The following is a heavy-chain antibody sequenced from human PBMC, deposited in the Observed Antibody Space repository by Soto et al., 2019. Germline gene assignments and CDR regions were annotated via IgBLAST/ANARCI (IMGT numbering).Heavy chain of an antibody. CDR2: IDPSDSYT. D-gene: IGHD2-15*01. Sequence: PGESLKISCKGSGYSFTSYWISWVRQMPGKGLEWMGRIDPSDSYTNYSPSFQGHVTISADKSISTAYLQWSSLKASDTAMYYCARRAYCSGGSCYPTDYGMDVWGQGTTVTVSS. J-gene: IGHJ6*02. V-gene: IGHV5-10-1*01. CDR1: GYSFTSYW. CDR3: ARRAYCSGGSCYPTDYGMDV.